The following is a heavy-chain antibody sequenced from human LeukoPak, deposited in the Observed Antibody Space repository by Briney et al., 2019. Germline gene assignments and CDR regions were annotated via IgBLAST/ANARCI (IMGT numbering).Heavy chain of an antibody. CDR2: ISSSSSTI. D-gene: IGHD1-26*01. Sequence: GGSLRLSCAASGFTFSSYSINWVRQAPGKGLEWVSYISSSSSTIYYADSVKGRFTISRDNAKNSLYLQMNSLTAEDTAVYYCARDKQVVVGATTAYDYWGQGTLVTVSS. J-gene: IGHJ4*02. CDR1: GFTFSSYS. V-gene: IGHV3-48*01. CDR3: ARDKQVVVGATTAYDY.